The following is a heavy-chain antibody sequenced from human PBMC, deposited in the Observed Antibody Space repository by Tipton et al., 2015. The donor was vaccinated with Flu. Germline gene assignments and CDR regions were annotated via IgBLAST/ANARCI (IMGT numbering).Heavy chain of an antibody. CDR2: IYTSGGT. V-gene: IGHV4-4*07. Sequence: TLSLTCTVSGGSLSSYYWSWIRQPAGKGLEWIGRIYTSGGTKFNPSLRGRLTMSVDASKMEFSLKLSSVTAADTAVYYCARGSGSGTFMIFDFWGQGTLVTVSS. J-gene: IGHJ4*02. D-gene: IGHD3-10*01. CDR1: GGSLSSYY. CDR3: ARGSGSGTFMIFDF.